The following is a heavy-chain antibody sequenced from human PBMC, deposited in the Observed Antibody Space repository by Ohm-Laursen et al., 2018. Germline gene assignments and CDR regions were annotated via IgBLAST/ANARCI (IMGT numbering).Heavy chain of an antibody. CDR3: ARDIDRVAFDY. CDR2: ISGSGDTT. CDR1: GFTFSSHG. V-gene: IGHV3-23*01. D-gene: IGHD1-14*01. J-gene: IGHJ4*02. Sequence: GSLRLSCSASGFTFSSHGINWVRQAPGKGLEWVSGISGSGDTTYYADSVKGRFTISRDNSRNTLDLQMNSLRVEDTALYYCARDIDRVAFDYWGQGTLVTVSS.